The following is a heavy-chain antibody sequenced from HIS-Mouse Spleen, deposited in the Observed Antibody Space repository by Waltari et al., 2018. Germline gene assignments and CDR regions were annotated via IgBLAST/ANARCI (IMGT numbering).Heavy chain of an antibody. CDR3: AKEYGGYYYYGMDV. D-gene: IGHD3-10*01. V-gene: IGHV3-30*18. Sequence: QVQLVESGGGVVQPGRSLRLSCAASGFTFSSYGMHWVRQAPGKGLEWVAVISYDGSNKYYAESVKGRFTISRDNSKNTLYLQMNSLRAEDTAVYYCAKEYGGYYYYGMDVWGQGTTVTVSS. CDR2: ISYDGSNK. CDR1: GFTFSSYG. J-gene: IGHJ6*02.